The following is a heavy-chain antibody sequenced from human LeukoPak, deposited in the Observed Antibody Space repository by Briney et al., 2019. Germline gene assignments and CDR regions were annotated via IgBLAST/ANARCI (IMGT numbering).Heavy chain of an antibody. CDR1: GGSFSGYY. CDR2: ISSSSSYI. Sequence: ETLSLTCAVYGGSFSGYYWSWVRQAPGKGLEWVSSISSSSSYIYYADSVKGRFTISRDNAKNSLYLQMNSLRADDTAVYYCARFTAGGSYYYYMDVWGKGTTVTVSS. D-gene: IGHD6-25*01. CDR3: ARFTAGGSYYYYMDV. V-gene: IGHV3-21*01. J-gene: IGHJ6*03.